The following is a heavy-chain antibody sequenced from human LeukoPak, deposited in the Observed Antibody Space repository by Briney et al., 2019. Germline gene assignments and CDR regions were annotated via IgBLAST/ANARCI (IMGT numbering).Heavy chain of an antibody. J-gene: IGHJ6*03. CDR3: AVGYCSSTSCYGPKATYYYYMDV. V-gene: IGHV4-61*02. CDR2: IYTSGST. D-gene: IGHD2-2*01. CDR1: GGSISSGSYY. Sequence: SETLSLTCTVSGGSISSGSYYWSWIRQPAGKGLEWIGRIYTSGSTNYNPSLKSRVTISVDTSKNQFSLKLSSVTAADTAVYYCAVGYCSSTSCYGPKATYYYYMDVWGKGTTVTVSS.